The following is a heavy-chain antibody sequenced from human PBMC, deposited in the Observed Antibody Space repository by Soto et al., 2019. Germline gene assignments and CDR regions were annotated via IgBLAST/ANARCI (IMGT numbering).Heavy chain of an antibody. J-gene: IGHJ4*02. D-gene: IGHD6-19*01. CDR1: GFTFSSYG. CDR2: IWYDGSNK. V-gene: IGHV3-33*01. Sequence: GGSLRLSCAASGFTFSSYGMHWVRQAPGKGLEWVAVIWYDGSNKYYADSVKGRFTISRDNSKNTLYLQMNSLRAEDTAVYYCASSIAVAGRFGYWGQGTLVTVSS. CDR3: ASSIAVAGRFGY.